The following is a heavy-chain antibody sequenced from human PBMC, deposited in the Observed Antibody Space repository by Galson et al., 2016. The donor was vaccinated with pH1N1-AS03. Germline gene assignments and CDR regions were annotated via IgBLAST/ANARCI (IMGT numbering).Heavy chain of an antibody. CDR2: INTANNAI. J-gene: IGHJ4*02. Sequence: SVKVSCKASGYTFTGHYIQWVRQAPGQGLEWMGWINTANNAIKYGEIVEGRLALTRDKSTNTVSLTLSALTSDDTAVYYCARDSGSGYYQTFDYWGQGTLVTVSS. D-gene: IGHD3-10*01. CDR1: GYTFTGHY. V-gene: IGHV1-2*02. CDR3: ARDSGSGYYQTFDY.